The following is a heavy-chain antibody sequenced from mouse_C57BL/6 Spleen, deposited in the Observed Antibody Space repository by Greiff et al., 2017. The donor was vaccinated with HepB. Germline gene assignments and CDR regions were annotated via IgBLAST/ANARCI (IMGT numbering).Heavy chain of an antibody. CDR1: GFSLTSYG. Sequence: QVHVKQSGPGLVAPSQSLSITCTVSGFSLTSYGVDWVRQSPGKGLEWLGVIWGVGSTNYNSALKSRLSISKDNSKSQVFLKMNSLQTDDTAMYYCASENYGSRFAYWGQGTLVTVSA. CDR3: ASENYGSRFAY. D-gene: IGHD1-1*01. CDR2: IWGVGST. J-gene: IGHJ3*01. V-gene: IGHV2-6*01.